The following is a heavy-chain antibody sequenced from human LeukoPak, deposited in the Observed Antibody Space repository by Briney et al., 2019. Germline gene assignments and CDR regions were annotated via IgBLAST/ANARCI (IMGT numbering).Heavy chain of an antibody. V-gene: IGHV4-30-2*01. CDR2: IYHSGST. CDR1: GGSISSGGYY. J-gene: IGHJ4*02. CDR3: ARGAGELRTRAFDY. D-gene: IGHD1-26*01. Sequence: SQTLSLTCTVSGGSISSGGYYWSWIRQPPGKGLEWIGYIYHSGSTYYNPSLKSRVTISVDRSKNQFSLKLSSVTAADTAVYYCARGAGELRTRAFDYWGQGTLVTVSS.